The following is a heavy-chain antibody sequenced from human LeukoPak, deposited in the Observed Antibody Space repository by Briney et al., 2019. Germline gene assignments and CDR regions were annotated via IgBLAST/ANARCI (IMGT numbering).Heavy chain of an antibody. CDR3: AKDLLYSSGPTYYFDY. CDR1: GFTFSSYA. J-gene: IGHJ4*02. D-gene: IGHD6-19*01. Sequence: PGGSLRLSCAASGFTFSSYAMSWVRQAPGKGLEWVSAISGSGVSTYYADSVKGRFTISRDNSKNTLYLQMNSLRAEDTAVYYCAKDLLYSSGPTYYFDYWGQGTLVTVSS. CDR2: ISGSGVST. V-gene: IGHV3-23*01.